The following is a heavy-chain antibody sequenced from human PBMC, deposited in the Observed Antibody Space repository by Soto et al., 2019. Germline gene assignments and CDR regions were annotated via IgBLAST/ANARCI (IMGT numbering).Heavy chain of an antibody. Sequence: GGSLRLSCAASGFTFSNAWMSWVRQAPGKGLEWVGRIKSKTDGGTTDYAAPVKGRFTISRDDSKNTLYLQMNSLKTEDTAVYYCTTKLYYYDSSGYSQFDYRGQGTLVTVSS. D-gene: IGHD3-22*01. CDR1: GFTFSNAW. J-gene: IGHJ4*02. CDR3: TTKLYYYDSSGYSQFDY. CDR2: IKSKTDGGTT. V-gene: IGHV3-15*01.